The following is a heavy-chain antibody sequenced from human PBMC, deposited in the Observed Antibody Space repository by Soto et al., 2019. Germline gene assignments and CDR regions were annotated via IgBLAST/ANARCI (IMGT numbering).Heavy chain of an antibody. CDR1: GGSISSGGYS. Sequence: QLQLQESGSGLVKPSQTLSLTCAVSGGSISSGGYSWSWIRQPPGKGLEWIGYIYHSGSTYYNPSLKSRVTISVDRSKTQFSLKMSSVPVADTAVYYCAAGGGLPRYYWGQGTLVTVSS. CDR3: AAGGGLPRYY. D-gene: IGHD5-12*01. J-gene: IGHJ4*02. CDR2: IYHSGST. V-gene: IGHV4-30-2*01.